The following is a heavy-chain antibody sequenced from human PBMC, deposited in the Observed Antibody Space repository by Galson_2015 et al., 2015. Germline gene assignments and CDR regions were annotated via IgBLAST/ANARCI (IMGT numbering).Heavy chain of an antibody. CDR2: ISGGAGST. CDR3: AKVNTKRVVVSPFVDY. J-gene: IGHJ4*01. Sequence: SLRLSCAASGFSFSSYAMNWVRQAPGKGLEWVSTISGGAGSTAYVDSVKGRFTISRGNSKNTLYLQMNSLRAEDTAVYYCAKVNTKRVVVSPFVDYSGHATLGTVSS. CDR1: GFSFSSYA. D-gene: IGHD3-22*01. V-gene: IGHV3-23*01.